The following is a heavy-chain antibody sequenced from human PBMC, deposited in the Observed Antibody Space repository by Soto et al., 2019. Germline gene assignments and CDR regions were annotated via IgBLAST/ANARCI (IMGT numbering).Heavy chain of an antibody. CDR1: GFTLSNHA. CDR2: LSGSGGTT. CDR3: AKSRAYGGATDFDL. V-gene: IGHV3-23*01. J-gene: IGHJ4*02. Sequence: EVQLLESGGGLVQPGGSLRLSCAGAGFTLSNHAMSWVRQSPGRGLGWLSSLSGSGGTTYYAPSVRGRFAISRHTSTNTLFLQLNDLRADDTATYFCAKSRAYGGATDFDLWGQGTLVTVSS. D-gene: IGHD3-16*01.